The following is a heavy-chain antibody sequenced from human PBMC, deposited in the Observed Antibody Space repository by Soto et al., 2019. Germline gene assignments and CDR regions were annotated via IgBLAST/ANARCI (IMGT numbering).Heavy chain of an antibody. V-gene: IGHV3-23*01. D-gene: IGHD3-22*01. CDR1: GFTFSTYA. CDR2: ISGSGENT. Sequence: EVQLLESGGGLVQPGGSLRLSCAASGFTFSTYAMSWVRQAPGKGLEWVATISGSGENTYFADSVKGRSSIPRDNSKTTLYLEVNSLTADDTAVYYCAKATTYYVDSSGSSFDSWGQGALVTVSS. CDR3: AKATTYYVDSSGSSFDS. J-gene: IGHJ4*02.